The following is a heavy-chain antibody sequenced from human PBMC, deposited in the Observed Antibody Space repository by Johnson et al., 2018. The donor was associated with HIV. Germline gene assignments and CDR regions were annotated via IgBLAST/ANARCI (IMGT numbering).Heavy chain of an antibody. CDR1: GFTFSNAW. CDR3: ARDRGYWDAFDI. Sequence: VQLVESGGGLVKPGGSLRLSCAASGFTFSNAWMSWVRQAPGKGLEWVSYISSSGGTIYYADSVKGRFSISRDNAKNSLYLQMNSLRAEDTAVYYCARDRGYWDAFDIWGQGTMVIVSS. CDR2: ISSSGGTI. D-gene: IGHD3-22*01. J-gene: IGHJ3*02. V-gene: IGHV3-11*04.